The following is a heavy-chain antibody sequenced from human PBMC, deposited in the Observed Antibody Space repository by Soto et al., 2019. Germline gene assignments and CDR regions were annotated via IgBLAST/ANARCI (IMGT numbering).Heavy chain of an antibody. Sequence: QLQLQESGPGLVKPSETLSLTCSVSDDSINSDKYYWGWIRQPPGKGLEWIGSIYYGGNAYYNPSLQTRVTISLDKSRSQFSLKLNSVTAADSAVYFCARLEGLATISYYFDFWGPGALVTVS. D-gene: IGHD3-9*01. V-gene: IGHV4-39*01. CDR1: DDSINSDKYY. CDR2: IYYGGNA. CDR3: ARLEGLATISYYFDF. J-gene: IGHJ4*02.